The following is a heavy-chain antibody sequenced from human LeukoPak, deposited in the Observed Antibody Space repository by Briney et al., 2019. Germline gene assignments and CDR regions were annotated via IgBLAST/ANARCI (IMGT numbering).Heavy chain of an antibody. CDR1: GFTFSHYW. D-gene: IGHD5-12*01. CDR3: VRDGGVSGYDLLDY. V-gene: IGHV3-7*01. CDR2: INQDGSEE. J-gene: IGHJ4*02. Sequence: GGSLRLSCAASGFTFSHYWMTWVRQAPGKGLEWVAQINQDGSEEYYMDSVKARFTISRDNAKNSVFLQMNSLRAEDTAVYYCVRDGGVSGYDLLDYWGQGTLVTVSS.